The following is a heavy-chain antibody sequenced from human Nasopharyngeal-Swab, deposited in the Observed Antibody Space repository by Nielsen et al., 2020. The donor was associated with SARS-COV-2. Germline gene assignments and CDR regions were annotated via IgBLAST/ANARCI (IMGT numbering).Heavy chain of an antibody. CDR1: GGSISSYY. D-gene: IGHD3-22*01. J-gene: IGHJ4*02. Sequence: SETLSLTCTVSGGSISSYYWSWIRQPAGKGLEWIGRIYTSGSTNYNPSLKSRVTMSVDTSKNQFSLKLSSVTAADTAVYYCARDRVDDYYDSSGQVYYFDYRGQGTLVTVSS. V-gene: IGHV4-4*07. CDR3: ARDRVDDYYDSSGQVYYFDY. CDR2: IYTSGST.